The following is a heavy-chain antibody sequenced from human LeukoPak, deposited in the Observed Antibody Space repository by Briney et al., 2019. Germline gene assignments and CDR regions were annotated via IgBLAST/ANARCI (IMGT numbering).Heavy chain of an antibody. CDR1: GYIFTGYH. CDR2: INPNSGGA. D-gene: IGHD3-10*01. Sequence: ASVKVSCKASGYIFTGYHIHWVRQAPGQGLEWMGWINPNSGGANHAQKFQGRVTMTRDTSISTAYMELSRLRSDDTAVYYCARDRPLDADDYYGFYYFDYWGQGTLVTVSS. J-gene: IGHJ4*02. V-gene: IGHV1-2*02. CDR3: ARDRPLDADDYYGFYYFDY.